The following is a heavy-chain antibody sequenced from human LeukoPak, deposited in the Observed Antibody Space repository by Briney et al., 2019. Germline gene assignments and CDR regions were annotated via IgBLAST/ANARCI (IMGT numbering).Heavy chain of an antibody. J-gene: IGHJ4*02. CDR1: GGSLSDYC. CDR3: ARGGIEWPLDVDY. Sequence: SETLSLTCDVYGGSLSDYCWTWIRQTPGKGLEWIGHMNHLLATTYNPSLESRVTISVDTSKNQFSLKLSSVTAADTAVYYCARGGIEWPLDVDYWGQGTLVTVSS. D-gene: IGHD2-8*01. V-gene: IGHV4-34*01. CDR2: MNHLLAT.